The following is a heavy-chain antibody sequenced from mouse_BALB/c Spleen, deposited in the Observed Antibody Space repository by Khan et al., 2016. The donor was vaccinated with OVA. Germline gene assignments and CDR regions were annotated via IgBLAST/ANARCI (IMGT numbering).Heavy chain of an antibody. CDR1: GFSLTSYI. CDR2: IWGDGST. D-gene: IGHD1-1*01. V-gene: IGHV2-3*01. CDR3: VKPKVSRGYFDV. Sequence: VQLKESGPGLVAPSQSLSITCTVSGFSLTSYIVSWVRQPPGKGLEWLGIIWGDGSTNYHSALISRLSTIKDNSKGQVFLELNSLQTDDTATYYCVKPKVSRGYFDVWGAGTTVTVSS. J-gene: IGHJ1*01.